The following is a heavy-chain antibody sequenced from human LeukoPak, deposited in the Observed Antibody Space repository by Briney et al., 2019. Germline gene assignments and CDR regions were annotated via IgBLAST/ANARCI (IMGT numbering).Heavy chain of an antibody. CDR2: ISSSSSTI. CDR1: GFTFSSYS. D-gene: IGHD3-3*01. Sequence: GGSLRLSCAASGFTFSSYSMNWVRQAPGKGLEWVSYISSSSSTIYYADSVKGGFTISRDNAKNSLYLQMNSLRDEDTAVYYCAREGRFLEWSTTFIVKKYYFDYWGQGTLVTVSS. CDR3: AREGRFLEWSTTFIVKKYYFDY. V-gene: IGHV3-48*02. J-gene: IGHJ4*02.